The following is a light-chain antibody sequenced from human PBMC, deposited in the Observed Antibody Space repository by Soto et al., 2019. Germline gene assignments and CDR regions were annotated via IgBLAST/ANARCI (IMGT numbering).Light chain of an antibody. V-gene: IGKV1-39*01. CDR3: QHYRRNTWS. CDR2: GAS. J-gene: IGKJ1*01. Sequence: DIQMTQSPSSLSASVGDRVTITCRASQSISTYLNWYQKKPGKAPNLLIYGASNLESGVPSRFSGSGSGTEFTLTITTLQPDDFATYFCQHYRRNTWSFGPGTKVDIK. CDR1: QSISTY.